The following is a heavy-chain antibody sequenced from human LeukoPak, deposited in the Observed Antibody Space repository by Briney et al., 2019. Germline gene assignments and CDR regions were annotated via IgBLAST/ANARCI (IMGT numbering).Heavy chain of an antibody. CDR2: IYYSGST. J-gene: IGHJ4*02. V-gene: IGHV4-59*01. CDR1: GGSFSGYY. D-gene: IGHD4-17*01. CDR3: AGVGHDYGDYYFDY. Sequence: SETLSLTCAVYGGSFSGYYWSWIRQPPGKGLEWIGYIYYSGSTNYNPSLKSRVTISVDASKNQFSLKLSSVTAADTAVYYCAGVGHDYGDYYFDYWGQGTLVTVSS.